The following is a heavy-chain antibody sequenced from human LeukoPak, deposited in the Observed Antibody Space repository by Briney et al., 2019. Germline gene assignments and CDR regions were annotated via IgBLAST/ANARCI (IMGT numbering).Heavy chain of an antibody. D-gene: IGHD2-2*03. CDR2: IYYSGST. Sequence: PSETLSLTCTVSGGSISSYYWSWIRQPPGKGLEWIGYIYYSGSTNYNPSLKSRVTISVDTSKNQFSLKLSSVTAADTAMYYCARLAIVVVPAGWFDPWGQGTLVTVSS. CDR1: GGSISSYY. J-gene: IGHJ5*02. V-gene: IGHV4-59*08. CDR3: ARLAIVVVPAGWFDP.